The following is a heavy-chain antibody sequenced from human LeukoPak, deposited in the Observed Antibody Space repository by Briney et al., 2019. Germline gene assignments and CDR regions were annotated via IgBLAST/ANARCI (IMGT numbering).Heavy chain of an antibody. Sequence: SKTLSLTCTVPVGSVSSENYYRSWFRQPPGKGLEWIGNIHPSGNTNYNASLKSRVTMSVDTSKNQFSLKLSSVTAADTAIYYCARGTMWYGGNYWGQGTLVTVSS. CDR3: ARGTMWYGGNY. J-gene: IGHJ4*02. D-gene: IGHD3-10*01. CDR1: VGSVSSENYY. CDR2: IHPSGNT. V-gene: IGHV4-61*01.